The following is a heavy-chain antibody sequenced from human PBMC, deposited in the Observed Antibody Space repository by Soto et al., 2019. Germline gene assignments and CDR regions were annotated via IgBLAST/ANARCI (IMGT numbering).Heavy chain of an antibody. CDR2: IYYSGST. Sequence: SETPSLPCTVSGGSISSYYWSWIRQPPGKGLEWIGYIYYSGSTNYNPSLKSRVTMSVDTSKNQFSLKLSSVTAADTAVYYCAREPSIVLRFLEWSMGGMDVWGQGTTVTVSS. CDR1: GGSISSYY. D-gene: IGHD3-3*01. J-gene: IGHJ6*02. CDR3: AREPSIVLRFLEWSMGGMDV. V-gene: IGHV4-59*12.